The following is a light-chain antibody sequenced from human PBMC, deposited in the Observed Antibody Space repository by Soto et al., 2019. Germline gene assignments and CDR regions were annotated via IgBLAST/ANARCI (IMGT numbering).Light chain of an antibody. J-gene: IGKJ4*01. CDR1: QSLVYDSNNKNY. V-gene: IGKV4-1*01. CDR3: KPSYSLQLA. Sequence: DIVMSQSPDSLAWSSGDMVTINCKSSQSLVYDSNNKNYLAWYQQKPGQPTKLIIYWEYMRESGVNDRSSGSGSGTDFTLTITSMQAEDVAVYYCKPSYSLQLALGGWHKVDIK. CDR2: WEY.